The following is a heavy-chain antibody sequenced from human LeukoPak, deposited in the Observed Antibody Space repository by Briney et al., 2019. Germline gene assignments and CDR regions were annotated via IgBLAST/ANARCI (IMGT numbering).Heavy chain of an antibody. D-gene: IGHD6-13*01. Sequence: PGGSLRLSCAASGFTFSSYAMNWVRQAAGKGLEWVSGISGSGSSTYSADSVKGRFTISRDNSKNTLYLQMDSLRAEDTAVYYCARDPPGIAASVSGGWGQGILVTVSS. CDR1: GFTFSSYA. CDR3: ARDPPGIAASVSGG. J-gene: IGHJ4*02. CDR2: ISGSGSST. V-gene: IGHV3-23*01.